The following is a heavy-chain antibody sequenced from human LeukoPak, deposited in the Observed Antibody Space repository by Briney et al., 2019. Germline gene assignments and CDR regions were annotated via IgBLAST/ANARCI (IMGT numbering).Heavy chain of an antibody. CDR2: IRRKGNDYAT. J-gene: IGHJ4*02. D-gene: IGHD3-16*01. CDR1: GFSSSGSA. V-gene: IGHV3-73*01. CDR3: ARLGGSPPYFDY. Sequence: GGSLRLSCAASGFSSSGSAIHWVRQASGKGLEWVGHIRRKGNDYATAYTVSVKGRFTISRDDSKNTAFLQMDSLKTEDTAVYFCARLGGSPPYFDYWGQGTLVTVSS.